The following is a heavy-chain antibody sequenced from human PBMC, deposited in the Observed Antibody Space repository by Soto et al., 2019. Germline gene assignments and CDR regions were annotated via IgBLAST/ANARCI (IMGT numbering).Heavy chain of an antibody. D-gene: IGHD1-1*01. CDR2: ISSSGGTT. CDR3: AKDIQGRGATTGDDAFDI. J-gene: IGHJ3*02. V-gene: IGHV3-23*01. Sequence: GGSLRLSCVGSEFTFSNYAMNWVRQAPGEGPEWVSLISSSGGTTYYADSVKGRFSISRDNSKNTLYLQMNSLRVEDTAIYYCAKDIQGRGATTGDDAFDIWGQATMVTVSS. CDR1: EFTFSNYA.